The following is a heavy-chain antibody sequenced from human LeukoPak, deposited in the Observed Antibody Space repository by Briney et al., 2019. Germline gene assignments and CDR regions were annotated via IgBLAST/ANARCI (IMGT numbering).Heavy chain of an antibody. V-gene: IGHV4-59*08. J-gene: IGHJ6*02. CDR1: GGSISRYY. Sequence: SETLSLTCTVSGGSISRYYWSWIRQPPGKGLEYIGYIYSSGSTNYNPSLKSRLTISVDTSKNQFSLKLSSVTAADTAIYYCARYNSQNGMDVWGQGTTVTVSS. CDR2: IYSSGST. CDR3: ARYNSQNGMDV. D-gene: IGHD1-1*01.